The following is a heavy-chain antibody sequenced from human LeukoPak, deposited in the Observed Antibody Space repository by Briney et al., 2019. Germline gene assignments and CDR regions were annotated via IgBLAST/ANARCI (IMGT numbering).Heavy chain of an antibody. CDR3: ARDPYGGTLDY. Sequence: PGGSLRLSCAASGFTFSSYWMHWVRQVPGKGLVWVSRIESDGSTTNYADSVKGRFTISRDNAKNTLYLQMNSLRAEDTAVYYCARDPYGGTLDYWGQGTLSPSPQ. CDR2: IESDGSTT. J-gene: IGHJ4*02. V-gene: IGHV3-74*01. CDR1: GFTFSSYW. D-gene: IGHD4-23*01.